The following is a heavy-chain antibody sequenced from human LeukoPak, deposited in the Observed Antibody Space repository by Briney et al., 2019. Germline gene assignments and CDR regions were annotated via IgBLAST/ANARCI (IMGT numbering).Heavy chain of an antibody. CDR3: AKDKGSLSYGAFDI. J-gene: IGHJ3*02. CDR1: GFTFSSYG. D-gene: IGHD6-6*01. V-gene: IGHV3-30*02. Sequence: GGSLRLSCAASGFTFSSYGMHWVRQAPGKGLEWVAVIWYGGSNKYYADSVKGRFTISRDNSKNTLYLQMNSLRAEDTAVYYCAKDKGSLSYGAFDIWGQGTMVTASS. CDR2: IWYGGSNK.